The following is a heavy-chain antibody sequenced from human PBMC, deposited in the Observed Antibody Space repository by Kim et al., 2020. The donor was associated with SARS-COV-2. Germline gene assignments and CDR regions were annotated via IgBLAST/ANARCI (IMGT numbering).Heavy chain of an antibody. CDR2: IWYDGSNK. CDR3: AKDLWFGEGRGFDY. D-gene: IGHD3-10*01. V-gene: IGHV3-33*06. J-gene: IGHJ4*02. CDR1: GFTFSSYG. Sequence: GGSLRLSCAASGFTFSSYGMHWVRQAPGKGLEWVAVIWYDGSNKYYADSVKGRFTISRDNSKNTLYLQMNSLRAEDTAVYYCAKDLWFGEGRGFDYWGQGTLVTVSS.